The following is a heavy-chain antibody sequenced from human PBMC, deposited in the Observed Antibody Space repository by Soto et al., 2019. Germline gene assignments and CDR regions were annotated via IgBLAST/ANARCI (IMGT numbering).Heavy chain of an antibody. CDR2: ISRTGGAA. J-gene: IGHJ4*02. CDR1: GFTFDKYA. V-gene: IGHV3-23*01. CDR3: AKAYDYSWGSYPREIDD. D-gene: IGHD3-16*02. Sequence: EVQLLESGGGLVQPGGSLRLSCAASGFTFDKYAMYWVRQAPGKGLEWASAISRTGGAANYADSVNGRFAVSRDRSKITLYLQMNSLRAEDTAVYYCAKAYDYSWGSYPREIDDWGQGTLVTVSS.